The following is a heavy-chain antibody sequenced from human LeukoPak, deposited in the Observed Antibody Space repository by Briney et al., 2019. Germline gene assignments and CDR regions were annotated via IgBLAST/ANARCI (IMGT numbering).Heavy chain of an antibody. V-gene: IGHV1-2*02. CDR2: INPKSGVT. CDR3: ARALRYDDSSGYYAY. D-gene: IGHD3-22*01. J-gene: IGHJ4*01. CDR1: GYTFTGHY. Sequence: ASVKVSCKASGYTFTGHYTHWVRQGPGQGPEWMGWINPKSGVTNYAQTFQGRVTMTRDTSISIVYMELSRLTLDDTAVYYCARALRYDDSSGYYAYWGQGTLVTVSS.